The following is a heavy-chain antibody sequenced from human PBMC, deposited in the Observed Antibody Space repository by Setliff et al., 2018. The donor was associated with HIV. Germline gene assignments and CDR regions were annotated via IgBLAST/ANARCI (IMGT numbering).Heavy chain of an antibody. CDR3: VRGYYYDKTGYGTFDI. Sequence: ASVKVSCKASGYTFTAYGITWVRQAPGQGLEWMGWMSAYSGDTKYAQKIQGRVNMTRDTSTDTAYVELRSLRFDDTALYYCVRGYYYDKTGYGTFDIWGQGTVVTVSS. J-gene: IGHJ3*02. CDR1: GYTFTAYG. V-gene: IGHV1-18*04. CDR2: MSAYSGDT. D-gene: IGHD3-22*01.